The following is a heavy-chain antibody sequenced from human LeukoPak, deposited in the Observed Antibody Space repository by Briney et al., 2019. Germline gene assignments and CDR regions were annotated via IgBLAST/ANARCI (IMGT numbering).Heavy chain of an antibody. CDR1: GGSISSTSYY. Sequence: SETLSLTCTVSGGSISSTSYYWGWIRQPPGRGPEWIGDIYCSGTSDYNSSLKSRVTISVDTSKNQFSLKLSSLTVADTAVYYCASGRRNGYLYWDYWGQGTLVTVSS. CDR2: IYCSGTS. V-gene: IGHV4-39*07. D-gene: IGHD5-24*01. J-gene: IGHJ4*02. CDR3: ASGRRNGYLYWDY.